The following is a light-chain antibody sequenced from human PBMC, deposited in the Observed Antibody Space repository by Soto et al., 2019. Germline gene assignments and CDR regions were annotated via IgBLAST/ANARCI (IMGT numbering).Light chain of an antibody. CDR3: QQSDSTPYT. J-gene: IGKJ2*01. CDR2: AAS. Sequence: DIQMTQSPSSLSASVGDRVTITCRASQSISSYLNWYQQKPGKAPKLLIYAASSLQSGVPSRFSGSGSGTDFTRSISSLQPEDFATYYCQQSDSTPYTFGQGTELEI. CDR1: QSISSY. V-gene: IGKV1-39*01.